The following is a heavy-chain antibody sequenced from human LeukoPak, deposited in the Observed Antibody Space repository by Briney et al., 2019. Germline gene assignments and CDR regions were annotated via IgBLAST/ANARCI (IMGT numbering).Heavy chain of an antibody. Sequence: ASVKVSGSAAGSTFSSYDINWGRQATGQGLEWMGWMNPNRGNTGYAQTFQGRVTVTRNTSISTGSLELSSLRSEEPGVYYCATSVRTAMVSSLDPWGQGTLVTVSS. CDR1: GSTFSSYD. J-gene: IGHJ5*02. D-gene: IGHD5-18*01. V-gene: IGHV1-8*03. CDR3: ATSVRTAMVSSLDP. CDR2: MNPNRGNT.